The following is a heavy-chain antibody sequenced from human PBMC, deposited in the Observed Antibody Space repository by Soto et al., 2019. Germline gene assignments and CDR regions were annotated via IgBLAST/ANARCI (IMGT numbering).Heavy chain of an antibody. CDR1: GITFRNYA. CDR2: IIGSGGST. CDR3: AKDPEWELPKYYFDY. V-gene: IGHV3-23*01. J-gene: IGHJ4*02. Sequence: PGGSLRLSCAASGITFRNYAMSWVRQAPGKGLEWVSSIIGSGGSTYYADSVKGRFAISKDNSKNTLYLQMNSLRAEDTAVYYCAKDPEWELPKYYFDYWGQGTLVTVS. D-gene: IGHD1-26*01.